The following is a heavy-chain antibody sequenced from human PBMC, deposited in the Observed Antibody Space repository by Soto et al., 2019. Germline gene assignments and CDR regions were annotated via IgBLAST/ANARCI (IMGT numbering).Heavy chain of an antibody. V-gene: IGHV3-23*01. CDR1: GFSFSNYG. CDR3: TKDAEAYDFAFDK. Sequence: EVQLLESGGGLVQPGGSLRLSCATSGFSFSNYGMNWVRQAPGKGLEWVSGITKTGRSTFIADSVRGRFTISGDNLKNIMYLQMNSLRVDDTALYYFTKDAEAYDFAFDKWGQGTMVTVTS. D-gene: IGHD3-3*01. J-gene: IGHJ3*02. CDR2: ITKTGRST.